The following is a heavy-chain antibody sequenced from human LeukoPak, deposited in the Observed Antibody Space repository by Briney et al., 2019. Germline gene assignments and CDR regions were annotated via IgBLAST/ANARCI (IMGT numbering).Heavy chain of an antibody. Sequence: SETLSLTCTVSGGSISSGSYYWSWIRQPPGKGLEWIGYIYYSGSTNYNPSLKSRVTISVDTSKNQFSLKLSSVTAADTAVYYCATTDRYFGYMDVWGKGTTVTVSS. J-gene: IGHJ6*03. CDR1: GGSISSGSYY. CDR3: ATTDRYFGYMDV. CDR2: IYYSGST. V-gene: IGHV4-61*01. D-gene: IGHD3-9*01.